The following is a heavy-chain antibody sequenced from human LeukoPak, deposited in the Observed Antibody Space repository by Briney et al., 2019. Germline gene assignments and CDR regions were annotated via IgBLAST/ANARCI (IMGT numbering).Heavy chain of an antibody. CDR2: IYYTGGT. V-gene: IGHV4-39*01. Sequence: SETLSLTCSVSGGSITSSSYYWGWIRQPPEKGLEWIGSIYYTGGTNYSPSLKSRVTISVDTSKNQFSLKLSSVTAADTAVYYCARRMGIVGATSHYYYYMDVWGKGTTVTVSS. CDR3: ARRMGIVGATSHYYYYMDV. J-gene: IGHJ6*03. CDR1: GGSITSSSYY. D-gene: IGHD1-26*01.